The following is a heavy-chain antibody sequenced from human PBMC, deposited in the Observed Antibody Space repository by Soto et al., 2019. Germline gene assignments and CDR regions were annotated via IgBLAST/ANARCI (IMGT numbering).Heavy chain of an antibody. CDR3: ARDPMNTYYDILTGYSRALDDAFDI. Sequence: PGGSLRLSCAASGFTFSSYSMNWVRQAPGKGLEWVSSISSSSSYIYYADSVKGRFTISRDNAKNSLYLQMNSLRAEDTAVYYCARDPMNTYYDILTGYSRALDDAFDIWGQGTMVTVSS. CDR2: ISSSSSYI. V-gene: IGHV3-21*01. D-gene: IGHD3-9*01. J-gene: IGHJ3*02. CDR1: GFTFSSYS.